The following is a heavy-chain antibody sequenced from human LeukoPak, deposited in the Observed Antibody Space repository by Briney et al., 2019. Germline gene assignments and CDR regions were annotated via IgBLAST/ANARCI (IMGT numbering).Heavy chain of an antibody. D-gene: IGHD3-9*01. Sequence: GGSLRLSCAASGFTFSSYEMNWVRQAPGKGLEWVSSISSSSSYIYYADSVKGRFTISRDNAKNSLYLQMNSLRAEDTAVYYCARYRFDWLQNYFDYWGQGTLVTVSS. CDR1: GFTFSSYE. CDR2: ISSSSSYI. V-gene: IGHV3-21*01. J-gene: IGHJ4*02. CDR3: ARYRFDWLQNYFDY.